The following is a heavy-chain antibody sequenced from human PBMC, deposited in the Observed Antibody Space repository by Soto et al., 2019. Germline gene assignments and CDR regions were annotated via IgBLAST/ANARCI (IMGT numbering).Heavy chain of an antibody. V-gene: IGHV3-11*01. D-gene: IGHD6-13*01. CDR2: ISTSGSST. Sequence: GGSQSLSTAASGFSFSDFYMSWLRQAPGKGLEWVSLISTSGSSTDYADSVKGRFTISRDNAKNSLSLEMNSLSAEDTPLYYCARDVSPGSSSLYLDAFDIWGQGTMVTVSS. CDR1: GFSFSDFY. J-gene: IGHJ3*02. CDR3: ARDVSPGSSSLYLDAFDI.